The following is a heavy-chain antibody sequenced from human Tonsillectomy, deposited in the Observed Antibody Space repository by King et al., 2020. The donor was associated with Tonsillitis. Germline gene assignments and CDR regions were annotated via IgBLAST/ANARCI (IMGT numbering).Heavy chain of an antibody. CDR2: IKHSGST. CDR1: GGSFSGYS. J-gene: IGHJ4*02. D-gene: IGHD3-3*01. Sequence: VQLQQWGAGLLKPSETLSLTCAVSGGSFSGYSWTWIRQAPGKGLEWLWEIKHSGSTNYDASLKSRVTISGDTSRNHCSLNLSSVTAADTAVYFCARGPLYDFWSGGLDYWGQGILVTVSS. V-gene: IGHV4-34*01. CDR3: ARGPLYDFWSGGLDY.